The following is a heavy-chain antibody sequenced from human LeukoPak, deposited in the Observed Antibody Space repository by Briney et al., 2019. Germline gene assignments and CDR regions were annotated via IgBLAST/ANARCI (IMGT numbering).Heavy chain of an antibody. J-gene: IGHJ4*02. CDR3: ASNSRRDGYAIPPHFDY. Sequence: ASVKVSCKASGGTFSSYAISWVRQAPGQGLEWVGGIIPIFGTANYAQKFQGRVTITTDESTSTAYMELSSLRSEDTAVYYCASNSRRDGYAIPPHFDYWGQGTLVTVSS. CDR2: IIPIFGTA. D-gene: IGHD5-24*01. V-gene: IGHV1-69*05. CDR1: GGTFSSYA.